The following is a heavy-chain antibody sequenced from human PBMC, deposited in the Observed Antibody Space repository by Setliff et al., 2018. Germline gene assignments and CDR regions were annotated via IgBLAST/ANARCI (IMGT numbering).Heavy chain of an antibody. V-gene: IGHV4-34*01. CDR3: ARGRNIAARLLDS. CDR1: GGTFSDYY. J-gene: IGHJ4*02. Sequence: NPSETLSLTCAAYGGTFSDYYWTWIRQPPGKGLEWIGEINHRGSTNYNPSLKSRATIPIDTSKDQFSLKLISMSAADTAVYFCARGRNIAARLLDSWGQGALVTVSS. D-gene: IGHD6-6*01. CDR2: INHRGST.